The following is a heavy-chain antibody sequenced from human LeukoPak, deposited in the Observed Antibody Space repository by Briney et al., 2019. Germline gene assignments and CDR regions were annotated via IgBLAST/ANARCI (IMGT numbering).Heavy chain of an antibody. V-gene: IGHV4-61*02. CDR3: ARNLPTIFGHFDL. D-gene: IGHD3-9*01. CDR2: IYSSGST. CDR1: GDSISTINYY. Sequence: SQTLSLTCTVSGDSISTINYYWSWIRQPAGKGLEWIGRIYSSGSTNYNPSLKSRVSISVDTSKNQFSLKMSSVTAADTAVYYCARNLPTIFGHFDLWGRGTLVTVSS. J-gene: IGHJ2*01.